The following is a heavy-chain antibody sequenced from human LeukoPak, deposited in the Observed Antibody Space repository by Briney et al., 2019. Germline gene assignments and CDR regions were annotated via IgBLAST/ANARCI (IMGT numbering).Heavy chain of an antibody. J-gene: IGHJ4*02. CDR2: INPSGDSA. V-gene: IGHV1-46*01. Sequence: GASVKVSCKASGYTFTNYCMHWVRQAPGQGLEWMGIINPSGDSAIYAHNFQGRVTMTRDTSTTTVYMELSSLRSEDTAVYYCARAQSYYDYWGQGTLVTVSS. CDR1: GYTFTNYC. CDR3: ARAQSYYDY. D-gene: IGHD1-26*01.